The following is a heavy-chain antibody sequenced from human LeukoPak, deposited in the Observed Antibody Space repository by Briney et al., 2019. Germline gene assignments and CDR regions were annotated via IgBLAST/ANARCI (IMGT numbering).Heavy chain of an antibody. J-gene: IGHJ3*02. D-gene: IGHD3-3*01. CDR1: GFTFSNYD. V-gene: IGHV3-13*01. Sequence: PGGSLRLSCAASGFTFSNYDMRWVRQPTGKGLEWVAAIAIGGDTYYPASVKGRFTISRENAKNTLYLQMNSLRAEDTAVYYCARDRNFWSGRRDAFDIWGQGTMVTVSS. CDR3: ARDRNFWSGRRDAFDI. CDR2: IAIGGDT.